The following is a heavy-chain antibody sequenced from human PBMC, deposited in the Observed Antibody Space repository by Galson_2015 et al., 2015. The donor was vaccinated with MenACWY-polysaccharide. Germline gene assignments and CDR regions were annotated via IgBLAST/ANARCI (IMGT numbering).Heavy chain of an antibody. V-gene: IGHV4-61*03. D-gene: IGHD4-17*01. CDR3: ARIPSTGTSFGWFDP. CDR2: IYSSGST. Sequence: SETLSLTCSVSGASVTSGSSYWTWIRQPPGKGLEWVGQIYSSGSTNYNPSLKSRLSISLDTSNNHFSLNLTSVTAADTAIHYCARIPSTGTSFGWFDPWGQGTLVTVSS. J-gene: IGHJ5*02. CDR1: GASVTSGSSY.